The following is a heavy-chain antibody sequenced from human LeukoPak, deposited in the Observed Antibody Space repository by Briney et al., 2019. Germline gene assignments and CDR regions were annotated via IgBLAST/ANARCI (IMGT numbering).Heavy chain of an antibody. V-gene: IGHV3-21*06. J-gene: IGHJ5*02. D-gene: IGHD6-19*01. CDR3: ARDGGVDRLGVAVTDGFDP. Sequence: GGSLRLSCAASGFTFTSYSMNWVRQAPGKGLAWVSSISSGGFFIYYADSVKGRFTISRDNAKNSLFLQMNSLRGEDTAVYYCARDGGVDRLGVAVTDGFDPWGQGTLVSVSS. CDR1: GFTFTSYS. CDR2: ISSGGFFI.